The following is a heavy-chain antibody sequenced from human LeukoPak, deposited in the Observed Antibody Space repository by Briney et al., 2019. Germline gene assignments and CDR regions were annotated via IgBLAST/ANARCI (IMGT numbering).Heavy chain of an antibody. CDR2: INHSGST. D-gene: IGHD3-9*01. Sequence: PSETLSLTCAVYGGSFSGYYWSWIRQPPGKGLEWIGEINHSGSTNYNPSLKSRVTISVDTSKNQFSLKLSSVTAADPAVYYCARDGYFDWLSPQKYFDYRGQGTLVTVSS. CDR3: ARDGYFDWLSPQKYFDY. CDR1: GGSFSGYY. J-gene: IGHJ4*02. V-gene: IGHV4-34*01.